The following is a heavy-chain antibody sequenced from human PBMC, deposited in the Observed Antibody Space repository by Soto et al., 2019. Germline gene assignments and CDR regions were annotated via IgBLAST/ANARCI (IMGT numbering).Heavy chain of an antibody. CDR2: INPNSGST. CDR3: ASSGYSSSWYDY. V-gene: IGHV1-2*02. J-gene: IGHJ4*02. D-gene: IGHD6-13*01. CDR1: GYTFTGYY. Sequence: ASVKVSCKASGYTFTGYYMHWVRQAPGQGLEWMGWINPNSGSTNYAQKFQGRVTMTRDTSISTAYMELSRLRSDDTAVYYCASSGYSSSWYDYWGQGTLVTVSS.